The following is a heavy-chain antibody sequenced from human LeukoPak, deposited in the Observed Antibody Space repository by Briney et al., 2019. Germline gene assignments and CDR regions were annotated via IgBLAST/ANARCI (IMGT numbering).Heavy chain of an antibody. V-gene: IGHV4-61*02. CDR2: IYSSGST. D-gene: IGHD5-24*01. Sequence: SETLSLTCTVSGGSISSGSYYWSWIRQPAGKGLEWIGRIYSSGSTNYNPSLKSRVTISLDTSKNQFSLKLSSVTAADTAVYYCARVGDGYNPYYFDYWGQGTLVTVSS. CDR1: GGSISSGSYY. CDR3: ARVGDGYNPYYFDY. J-gene: IGHJ4*02.